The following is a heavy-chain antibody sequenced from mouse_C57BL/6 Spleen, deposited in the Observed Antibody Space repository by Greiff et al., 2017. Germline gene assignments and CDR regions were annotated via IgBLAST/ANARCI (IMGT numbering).Heavy chain of an antibody. Sequence: QVQLQQPGAELVKPGASVKLSCKASGYTFTSYWMHWVKQRPGQGLEWIGMIHPNSGSTNYNEKFKSKATLTVDNSSSTAYMQLSSLTSEDSAVYYCAWSITTVVAGDYWGQGTTLTVSS. V-gene: IGHV1-64*01. CDR1: GYTFTSYW. J-gene: IGHJ2*01. CDR3: AWSITTVVAGDY. CDR2: IHPNSGST. D-gene: IGHD1-1*01.